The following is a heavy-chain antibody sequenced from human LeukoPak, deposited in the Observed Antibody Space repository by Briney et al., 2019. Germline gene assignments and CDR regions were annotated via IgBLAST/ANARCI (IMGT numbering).Heavy chain of an antibody. J-gene: IGHJ4*02. V-gene: IGHV3-64*01. CDR1: GFTFSSYA. Sequence: GGSLRLSCAASGFTFSSYAMHWVRQAPGKGLEYVSAISSNGGSTYYANSVKGRFTISRDNSKNTLYLQMGSLRAEDMAVYYCARPDYDSWSGYRYWGQGTLVTVSS. CDR3: ARPDYDSWSGYRY. CDR2: ISSNGGST. D-gene: IGHD3-3*01.